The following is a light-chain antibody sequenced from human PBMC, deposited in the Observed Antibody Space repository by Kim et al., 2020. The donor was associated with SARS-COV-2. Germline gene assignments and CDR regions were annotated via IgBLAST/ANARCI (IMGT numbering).Light chain of an antibody. Sequence: DIQMTQSPSTLSASVGDRVTITCRASQSINNWLAWYQEKPGKVPQLLIYKASNLENGVPSRFSGSGSGTEFTLTINSLQPDDFATYYCQHSYTYPYAFGQGTKLEI. J-gene: IGKJ2*01. CDR2: KAS. CDR1: QSINNW. V-gene: IGKV1-5*03. CDR3: QHSYTYPYA.